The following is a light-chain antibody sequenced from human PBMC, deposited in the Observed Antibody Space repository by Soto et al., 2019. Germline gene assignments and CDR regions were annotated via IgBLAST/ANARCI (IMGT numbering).Light chain of an antibody. Sequence: QSALTQPRSVSGSPGQSVTISCTGTSSDVGGYNFVSWYQQHPGKAPKVMIYDVAERPSGVPDRFSGSKSGNTASLTISGLQAEDEADYYCCSYAGPYTHWVFGEGTKLTVL. CDR1: SSDVGGYNF. CDR2: DVA. V-gene: IGLV2-11*01. CDR3: CSYAGPYTHWV. J-gene: IGLJ3*02.